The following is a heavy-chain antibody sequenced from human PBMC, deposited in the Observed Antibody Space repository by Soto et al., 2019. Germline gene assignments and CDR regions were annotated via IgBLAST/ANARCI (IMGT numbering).Heavy chain of an antibody. CDR2: ISSSSSTI. V-gene: IGHV3-48*01. CDR3: FRDPPLWFGDAFDI. Sequence: GGSLRLSCAASGFTFSSYSMNWVRQAPGKGLEWVSYISSSSSTIYYADSVKGRFTISRDNAKNSLYLQMNSLRAEDTAVYYCFRDPPLWFGDAFDIWGQGTMVTVSS. J-gene: IGHJ3*02. D-gene: IGHD3-10*01. CDR1: GFTFSSYS.